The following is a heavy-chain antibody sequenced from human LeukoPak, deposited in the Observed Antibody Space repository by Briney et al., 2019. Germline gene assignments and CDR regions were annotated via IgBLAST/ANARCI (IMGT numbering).Heavy chain of an antibody. CDR3: ARDSGSYYFTFDY. CDR2: IWYDGSNK. CDR1: GFTFSSYG. Sequence: GGSLRLSCAASGFTFSSYGMHWVRQAPGKGLEWVAVIWYDGSNKYYADSVKGRFTISRDNSKNTLYLQMNSLRAEDTAVYYCARDSGSYYFTFDYWGQGTLVTVPS. D-gene: IGHD1-26*01. J-gene: IGHJ4*02. V-gene: IGHV3-33*01.